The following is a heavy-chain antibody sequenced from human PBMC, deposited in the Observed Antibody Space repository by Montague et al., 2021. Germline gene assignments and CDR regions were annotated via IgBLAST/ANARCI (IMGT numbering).Heavy chain of an antibody. CDR1: GGSIGSSNW. CDR2: IYHSGNT. CDR3: ARDRWFGELSI. D-gene: IGHD3-10*01. V-gene: IGHV4-4*02. J-gene: IGHJ4*02. Sequence: SETLSLTCAVSGGSIGSSNWWSWVRQPPGKGLEWIGEIYHSGNTNYNPSLKSRVTISVDKSKNQFSLKLRSVTAADTAVYYCARDRWFGELSIWGQGTLVPVSS.